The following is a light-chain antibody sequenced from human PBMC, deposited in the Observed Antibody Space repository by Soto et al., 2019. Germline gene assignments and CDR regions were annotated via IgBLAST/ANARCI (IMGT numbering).Light chain of an antibody. J-gene: IGKJ1*01. CDR1: ESIRTW. CDR3: QQYNNYPRT. CDR2: DAS. Sequence: DIKMNQSPSSLSASIGDRVTITCRASESIRTWLAWYQHKPGKAPKFLIYDASSLESGVPSRFSGSGSGTEFTLTISNLQPDDFATYFCQQYNNYPRTFGQGTKVDNK. V-gene: IGKV1-5*01.